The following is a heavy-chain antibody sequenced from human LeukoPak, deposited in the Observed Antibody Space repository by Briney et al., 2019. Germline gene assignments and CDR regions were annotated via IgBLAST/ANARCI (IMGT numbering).Heavy chain of an antibody. CDR2: IIPILGIA. CDR3: ARGSITMVRGATAYYYGMDV. D-gene: IGHD3-10*01. CDR1: GYTFSSYA. Sequence: GASVKVSCKASGYTFSSYAISWVRQAPGQGLEWMGRIIPILGIANYAQKFQGRVTITADKSTSTAYMELSSLRSEDTAVYYCARGSITMVRGATAYYYGMDVWGQGTTVTVSS. V-gene: IGHV1-69*04. J-gene: IGHJ6*02.